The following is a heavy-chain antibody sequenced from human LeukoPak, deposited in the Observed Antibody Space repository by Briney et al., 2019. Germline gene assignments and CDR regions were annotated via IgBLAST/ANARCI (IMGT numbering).Heavy chain of an antibody. V-gene: IGHV4-59*01. D-gene: IGHD6-13*01. CDR1: GGSSISYY. CDR3: ARDRGSSWYNYFDY. CDR2: IYYSGST. J-gene: IGHJ4*02. Sequence: KPSETLSVTCTGPGGSSISYYWSCIRQPPGEGLEWIGYIYYSGSTNYNPSLESRVTITVDTAKNHFSLKLSSVTAADTAVYYCARDRGSSWYNYFDYWGQGTLVTVSS.